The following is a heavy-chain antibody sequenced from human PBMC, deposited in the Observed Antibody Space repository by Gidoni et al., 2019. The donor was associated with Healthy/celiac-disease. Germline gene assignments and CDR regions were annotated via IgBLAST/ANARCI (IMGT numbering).Heavy chain of an antibody. V-gene: IGHV3-43*01. J-gene: IGHJ6*02. D-gene: IGHD4-17*01. CDR3: AKDMSLVTTRFYYYYYGMDV. CDR2: ISWDGGST. CDR1: GFTFDDYT. Sequence: EVQLVESGGVVVQPGGSLRLSCAASGFTFDDYTMNWVRQAPGKGLEWVSLISWDGGSTYYADSVKGRFTISRDNSKNSLYLQMNSLRTEDTALYYCAKDMSLVTTRFYYYYYGMDVWGQGTTVTVSS.